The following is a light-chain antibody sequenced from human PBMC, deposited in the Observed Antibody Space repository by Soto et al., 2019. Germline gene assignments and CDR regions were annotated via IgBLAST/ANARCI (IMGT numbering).Light chain of an antibody. CDR3: SSFAGSNTYIV. J-gene: IGLJ2*01. Sequence: QAVVTQPPSASGSPGQSVTISCTGPRSDIGGDKYVSWYHQQPGKAPKLIIYEVTERPSGVPGRFSASKSGDTASLTVTGLRAEDEGIYYCSSFAGSNTYIVFGGGTKLTVL. V-gene: IGLV2-8*01. CDR2: EVT. CDR1: RSDIGGDKY.